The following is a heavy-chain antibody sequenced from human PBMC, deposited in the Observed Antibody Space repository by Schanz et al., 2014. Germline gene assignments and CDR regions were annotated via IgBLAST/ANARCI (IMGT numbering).Heavy chain of an antibody. J-gene: IGHJ5*01. CDR1: GLTFTSAW. CDR2: ISGDHRNT. D-gene: IGHD3-10*01. V-gene: IGHV3-23*04. CDR3: AKQHIVRGVIYLNWFDS. Sequence: EVQLVESGGGLVKPGGSLRLSCATSGLTFTSAWMSWVRQAPGKGLEWVSSISGDHRNTFYADSVKGRFTISRDNSKNTLYLQMNSLRAEDTAIYYCAKQHIVRGVIYLNWFDSWGQGTLXTVSS.